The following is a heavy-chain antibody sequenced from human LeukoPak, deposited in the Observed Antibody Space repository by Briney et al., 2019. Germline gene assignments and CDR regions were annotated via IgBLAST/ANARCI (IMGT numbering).Heavy chain of an antibody. V-gene: IGHV3-7*01. Sequence: GGSLRLSCAASGFTFSSYAMSWVRQAPGRGLEWVANIDPDGNTKNYLDSVKGRFTISRDNARNSLYLQLNSLRAEDTSVYYCARDPAYGAFDYWGQGTLVTVSS. CDR3: ARDPAYGAFDY. CDR2: IDPDGNTK. D-gene: IGHD4-17*01. J-gene: IGHJ4*02. CDR1: GFTFSSYA.